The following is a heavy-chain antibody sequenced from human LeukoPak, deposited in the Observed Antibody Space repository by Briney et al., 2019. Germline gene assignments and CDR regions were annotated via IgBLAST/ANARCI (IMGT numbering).Heavy chain of an antibody. V-gene: IGHV4-34*01. J-gene: IGHJ4*02. CDR3: ASYRYDFWSGYYHAFDY. CDR2: INHSGST. CDR1: SGSFSGYY. D-gene: IGHD3-3*01. Sequence: SETVSLTCAVYSGSFSGYYWGWMRQPPGKGRVWIGEINHSGSTNYNPSLKSRVTISVDTAKNQFSLKLSSVTAADTAVYYCASYRYDFWSGYYHAFDYWGQGTLVTVSS.